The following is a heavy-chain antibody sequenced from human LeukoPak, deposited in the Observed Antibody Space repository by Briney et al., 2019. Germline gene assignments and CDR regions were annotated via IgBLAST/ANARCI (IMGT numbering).Heavy chain of an antibody. V-gene: IGHV3-15*01. CDR3: TTDGYYYDSSGYYAPFDY. D-gene: IGHD3-22*01. Sequence: SGGSLRLSCAASGFTFSSYAMSWVRQAPGKGLEWVGRIKSKTDGGTTDYAAPVKGRFTISRDDSKNTLYLQMNSLKTEDTAVYYCTTDGYYYDSSGYYAPFDYWGQGTLVTVSS. J-gene: IGHJ4*02. CDR1: GFTFSSYA. CDR2: IKSKTDGGTT.